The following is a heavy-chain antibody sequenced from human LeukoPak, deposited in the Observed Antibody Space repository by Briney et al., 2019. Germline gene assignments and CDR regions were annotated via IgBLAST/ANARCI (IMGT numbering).Heavy chain of an antibody. J-gene: IGHJ4*02. V-gene: IGHV4-38-2*02. CDR3: ARDLAWETPLRGY. CDR2: IYHSGST. D-gene: IGHD1-26*01. CDR1: GYSLSSGYY. Sequence: SETLSLTCAVSGYSLSSGYYWGWIRQPPGKGLEGIGSIYHSGSTYYNPSLKSRVTLSVDTSKNQFSLKLSSVTAADTAVYYCARDLAWETPLRGYWGQGTLVTVSS.